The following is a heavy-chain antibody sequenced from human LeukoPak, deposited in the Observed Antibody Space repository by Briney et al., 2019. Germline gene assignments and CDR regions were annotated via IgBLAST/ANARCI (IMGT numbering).Heavy chain of an antibody. CDR1: GYSFTDYW. CDR2: IYPRDSDT. J-gene: IGHJ4*02. D-gene: IGHD6-13*01. V-gene: IGHV5-51*01. CDR3: ARGPEAALGDY. Sequence: GESLKISCKGSGYSFTDYWIAWVRQMPGKGLEWMGIIYPRDSDTRYSPSFQGQVTISVDKSTNTAHLQWSSLKASDTAMYYCARGPEAALGDYWGQGTLVTVSS.